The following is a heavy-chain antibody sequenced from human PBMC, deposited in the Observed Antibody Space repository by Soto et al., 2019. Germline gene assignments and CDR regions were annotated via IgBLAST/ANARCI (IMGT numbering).Heavy chain of an antibody. Sequence: QVQLQESGPGLVKPSGTLSLTCAVSGGSISSTNWWSWVRQPPGKGLEWIGEIYHSGSTNYNPSPKSRVPLSVDQSKNQFPPKLGFVTAAGTALNFCARGMTTGATPDFWGQGTLVTVSS. CDR2: IYHSGST. V-gene: IGHV4-4*02. CDR3: ARGMTTGATPDF. J-gene: IGHJ4*02. CDR1: GGSISSTNW. D-gene: IGHD4-17*01.